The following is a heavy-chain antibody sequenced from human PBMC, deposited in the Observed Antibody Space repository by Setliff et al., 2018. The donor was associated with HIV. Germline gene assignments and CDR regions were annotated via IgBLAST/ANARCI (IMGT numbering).Heavy chain of an antibody. CDR3: ARGLNQGMSLLRGVLVQGADWYFDV. V-gene: IGHV1-24*01. J-gene: IGHJ2*01. D-gene: IGHD3-10*01. Sequence: ASVKVSCKISGFTLTEVSMHWVRQAPGKGLEWMGYFDPQDGKTIYAQKFQGRVTMTEDTSTYTAYMDLSNLRSDDTAVYYCARGLNQGMSLLRGVLVQGADWYFDVWGRGTLVTVSS. CDR2: FDPQDGKT. CDR1: GFTLTEVS.